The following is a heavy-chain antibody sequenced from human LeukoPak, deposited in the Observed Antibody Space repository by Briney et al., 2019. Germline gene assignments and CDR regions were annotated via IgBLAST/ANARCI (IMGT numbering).Heavy chain of an antibody. CDR2: IKSRTDGGTT. CDR3: STCGYDRCGAFDI. CDR1: EFPFTRAW. V-gene: IGHV3-15*01. Sequence: PGGSLRLSCAVSEFPFTRAWMTWVRQAPGRGGEGVGRIKSRTDGGTTDYAAPVKGRFSISRDDSMNTLYLQIDSLETEYTAMYYCSTCGYDRCGAFDIWCQGTVVTVSS. D-gene: IGHD5-12*01. J-gene: IGHJ3*02.